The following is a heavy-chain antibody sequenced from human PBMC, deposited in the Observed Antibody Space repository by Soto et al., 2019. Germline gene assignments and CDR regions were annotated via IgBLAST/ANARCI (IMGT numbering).Heavy chain of an antibody. V-gene: IGHV2-5*02. D-gene: IGHD3-3*01. Sequence: QITLNESGPTVVRPTETLTLTCRFSGFSLTTSGVGVGWIRQSPGKARGCLALFYWDDDKRYSASLKSRLTITKDTSKNQVVLTVSDLDPTDTATYYCAHRVLRTVFGLVTTTAIYFDFWGQGTPVAVSS. CDR3: AHRVLRTVFGLVTTTAIYFDF. CDR1: GFSLTTSGVG. J-gene: IGHJ4*02. CDR2: FYWDDDK.